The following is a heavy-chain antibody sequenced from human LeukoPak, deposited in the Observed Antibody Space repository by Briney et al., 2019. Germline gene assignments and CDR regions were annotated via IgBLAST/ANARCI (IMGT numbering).Heavy chain of an antibody. CDR2: ISYDGSNK. CDR3: AKTYNWRGFDY. CDR1: GFTFSSYA. D-gene: IGHD1-20*01. Sequence: GGSLRLSCAASGFTFSSYAMHWVRQAPGKGLEWVAVISYDGSNKYYADSVKGRFTISRDNSKNTLYVQMNSLRAEDTAVYYCAKTYNWRGFDYWGQGTLVTVS. V-gene: IGHV3-30-3*01. J-gene: IGHJ4*02.